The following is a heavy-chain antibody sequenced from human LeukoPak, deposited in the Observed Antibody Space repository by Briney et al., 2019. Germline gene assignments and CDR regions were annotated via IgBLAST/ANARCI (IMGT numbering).Heavy chain of an antibody. CDR1: GGTFSIYA. J-gene: IGHJ4*02. V-gene: IGHV1-69*13. Sequence: ASVKVSSKASGGTFSIYAISWVRQAPGQGLEWMGGIIPIFGTANYAQKFQGRVTVTADESTSTAYMELSSLRSEDTAVYYCARDGYSSGWYYWGQGTLVTVSS. CDR3: ARDGYSSGWYY. CDR2: IIPIFGTA. D-gene: IGHD6-19*01.